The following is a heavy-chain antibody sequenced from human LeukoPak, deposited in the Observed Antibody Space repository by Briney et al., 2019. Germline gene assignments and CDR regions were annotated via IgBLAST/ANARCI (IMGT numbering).Heavy chain of an antibody. CDR2: INHRGRN. Sequence: PSETLSLTCAVYGGSFSDYYWTWLRQPPGRGLEWIGEINHRGRNNYSPSLTSRLTISVDTSKNQFSLKLSSVTAADTAVYYCARGPPAAAGFDYWGQGTLVTVSS. CDR1: GGSFSDYY. V-gene: IGHV4-34*01. D-gene: IGHD6-13*01. J-gene: IGHJ4*02. CDR3: ARGPPAAAGFDY.